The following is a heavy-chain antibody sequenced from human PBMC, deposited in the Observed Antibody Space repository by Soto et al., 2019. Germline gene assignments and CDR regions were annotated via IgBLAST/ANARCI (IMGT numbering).Heavy chain of an antibody. Sequence: QVQLQESGPGLVKPSQTLSLTCTVSGGSISSGGYYWSWIRQHPGKGLEWIGYIYYSGSTYYNPYLKSRVTISVDTAKTQFSLKLSSVTAADTAVYYCARAIAVAGTWWFDPWGQGTQVTVSS. J-gene: IGHJ5*02. CDR1: GGSISSGGYY. CDR2: IYYSGST. V-gene: IGHV4-31*03. D-gene: IGHD6-19*01. CDR3: ARAIAVAGTWWFDP.